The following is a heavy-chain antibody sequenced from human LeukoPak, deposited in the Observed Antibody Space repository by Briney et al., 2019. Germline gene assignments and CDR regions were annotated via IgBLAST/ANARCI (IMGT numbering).Heavy chain of an antibody. Sequence: GASVKVSCKASGGTFSSYAISWVRQAPGQGLEWMGGIIPIFGTANYAQKFQGRATITTDESTSTAYMELSSLRSEDTAVYYCARSARGPYYYYMDVWGKGTTVTVSS. J-gene: IGHJ6*03. V-gene: IGHV1-69*05. CDR1: GGTFSSYA. CDR2: IIPIFGTA. D-gene: IGHD3-16*01. CDR3: ARSARGPYYYYMDV.